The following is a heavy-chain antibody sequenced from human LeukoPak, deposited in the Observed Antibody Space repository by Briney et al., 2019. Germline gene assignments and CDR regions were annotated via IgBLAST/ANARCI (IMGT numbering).Heavy chain of an antibody. CDR3: ARGVVLYINNPYYFDF. Sequence: SETLSLTCSVSGYSISSAYYWGWIRQPPGKGLEWIGTMYHSGSTNYNPSLKSRVTISVDKSKNLFSLKLISVTAADTAVYYCARGVVLYINNPYYFDFWGQGTLVTVSS. CDR2: MYHSGST. CDR1: GYSISSAYY. J-gene: IGHJ4*02. V-gene: IGHV4-38-2*02. D-gene: IGHD1-14*01.